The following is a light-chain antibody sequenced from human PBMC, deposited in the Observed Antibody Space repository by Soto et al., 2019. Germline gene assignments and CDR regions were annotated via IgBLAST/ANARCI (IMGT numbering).Light chain of an antibody. Sequence: QSVLTQPPSVSAAPGQKVTISCSGSSSNIGKNYVSWYQQLPGTAPKLIIYDNNKRPSDIPDRFSGSKSGTSATLGITGRPTWEEADYYCGTWDSSLRGGGVVFGGGTKLTVL. CDR3: GTWDSSLRGGGVV. CDR2: DNN. J-gene: IGLJ2*01. V-gene: IGLV1-51*01. CDR1: SSNIGKNY.